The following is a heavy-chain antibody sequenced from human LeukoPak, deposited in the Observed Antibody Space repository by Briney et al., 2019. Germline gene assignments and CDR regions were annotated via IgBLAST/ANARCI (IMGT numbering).Heavy chain of an antibody. CDR2: IWYDGSNK. CDR1: GFTFSSYG. V-gene: IGHV3-33*06. CDR3: AKTLELDYYYGTDV. D-gene: IGHD1-7*01. Sequence: GGSLRLSCAASGFTFSSYGMHWVRQAPGKGLEWVAVIWYDGSNKYYADSVKGRFTISRDNSKNTLYLQMNSLRAEDTAVYYCAKTLELDYYYGTDVWGQGTTVTVSS. J-gene: IGHJ6*02.